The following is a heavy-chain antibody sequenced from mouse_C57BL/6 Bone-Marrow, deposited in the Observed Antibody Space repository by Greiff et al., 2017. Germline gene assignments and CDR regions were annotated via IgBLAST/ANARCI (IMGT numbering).Heavy chain of an antibody. V-gene: IGHV10-3*01. J-gene: IGHJ4*01. D-gene: IGHD1-1*02. CDR1: GFTFNTYA. CDR2: IRSKSSNYAT. Sequence: EVQLVESGGGLVQPKGSLKLSCAASGFTFNTYAMHWVRQAPGKGLEWVARIRSKSSNYATYYADSVTDRFTISRDDSQSMLYLKMNNLKTEDTAMYYCVRETNYGHYYAMDYWGQGTSVTVSS. CDR3: VRETNYGHYYAMDY.